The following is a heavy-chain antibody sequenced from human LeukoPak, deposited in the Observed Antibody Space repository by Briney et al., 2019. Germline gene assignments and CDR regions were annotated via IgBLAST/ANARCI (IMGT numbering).Heavy chain of an antibody. CDR1: GFTFDDYA. CDR2: ISWNSSSI. V-gene: IGHV3-9*01. J-gene: IGHJ4*02. Sequence: GGSLRLSCAASGFTFDDYAMHWVRQAPGKGLEWVSGISWNSSSIGYADSVKGRFTISRDNAKNSLYLQMNSLRAEDTALYYCAKAQGQWLRLRTDYFDYWGQGTLVTVSS. CDR3: AKAQGQWLRLRTDYFDY. D-gene: IGHD5-12*01.